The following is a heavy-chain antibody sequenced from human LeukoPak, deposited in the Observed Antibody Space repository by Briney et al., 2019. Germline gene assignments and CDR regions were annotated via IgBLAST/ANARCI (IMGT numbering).Heavy chain of an antibody. J-gene: IGHJ3*02. CDR2: IYHTGNT. Sequence: SETLSLTCTVSGGSVTSSYWSWIRQSPGRELEWIGYIYHTGNTNYNPSLESRVTISVDTSKNQFSLKLTSVAAADTAVYYCARGFYDTRGYSNAFDMWGQGTMATVSS. CDR1: GGSVTSSY. D-gene: IGHD3-22*01. V-gene: IGHV4-59*02. CDR3: ARGFYDTRGYSNAFDM.